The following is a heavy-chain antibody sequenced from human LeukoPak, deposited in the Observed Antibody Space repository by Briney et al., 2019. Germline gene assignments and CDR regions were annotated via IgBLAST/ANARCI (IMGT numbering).Heavy chain of an antibody. D-gene: IGHD1-20*01. CDR2: IIPIFGTA. V-gene: IGHV1-69*05. CDR1: GGTFSSYA. Sequence: SVKVSFKASGGTFSSYAISWVRQAPGQGLEWMGGIIPIFGTANYAQKFQGRVTITTDESTSTAYMELSSLRSEDTAVYYCASFGNWNYVDYWGQGTLVTVSS. J-gene: IGHJ4*02. CDR3: ASFGNWNYVDY.